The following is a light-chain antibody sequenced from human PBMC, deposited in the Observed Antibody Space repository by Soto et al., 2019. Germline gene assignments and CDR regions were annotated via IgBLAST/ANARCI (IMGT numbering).Light chain of an antibody. Sequence: QSVLTQPASVSGSTGQTITISCTGTSSDVGGYNYVSCYQQHPGKAPQLMIYEVSNRPSGVSNRFSGSKSGNTASLTISGLQAEDEAEYYCSSYTCSSTYSFGTRTNVTVL. CDR2: EVS. CDR3: SSYTCSSTYS. V-gene: IGLV2-14*01. J-gene: IGLJ1*01. CDR1: SSDVGGYNY.